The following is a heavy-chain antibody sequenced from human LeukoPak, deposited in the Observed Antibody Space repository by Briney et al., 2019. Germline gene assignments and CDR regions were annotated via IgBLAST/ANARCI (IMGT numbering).Heavy chain of an antibody. CDR3: AKDRRGYYDSSGLFDY. J-gene: IGHJ4*02. D-gene: IGHD3-22*01. Sequence: PGGSLRLSCAASGFTFSSYWMHWVRQAPGKGLEWVSAISGSGGSTYYADSVKGRFTISRDNSKNTLYLQMNSLRAEDTAVYYCAKDRRGYYDSSGLFDYWGQGTLVTVSS. CDR1: GFTFSSYW. V-gene: IGHV3-23*01. CDR2: ISGSGGST.